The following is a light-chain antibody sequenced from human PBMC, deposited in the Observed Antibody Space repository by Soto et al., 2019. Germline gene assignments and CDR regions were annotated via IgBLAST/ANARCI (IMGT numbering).Light chain of an antibody. V-gene: IGKV3-20*01. CDR1: QSVSSSY. CDR3: QQYNSYPIT. J-gene: IGKJ5*01. Sequence: EIVLTQSPGTLSLSPGERATLSCRASQSVSSSYLAWYQQKPGQAPRLLIYGASSRATGIPDRFSGSGSGTDFTLTISSLQPDDFATYFCQQYNSYPITFGQGTRLENK. CDR2: GAS.